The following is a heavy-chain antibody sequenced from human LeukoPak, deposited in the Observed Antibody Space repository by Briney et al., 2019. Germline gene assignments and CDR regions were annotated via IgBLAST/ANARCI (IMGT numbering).Heavy chain of an antibody. D-gene: IGHD3-10*01. Sequence: PGGSLRLSCAASGFTFRNSAMSWVRQAPGKGLEWVSGISGAGYNTYYADSVKGRFTISRDNSKNTLYLQMNSLGAEDTAVYYCAKHVSGSLFYFDYWGQRTLVTVSS. J-gene: IGHJ4*02. CDR3: AKHVSGSLFYFDY. CDR1: GFTFRNSA. V-gene: IGHV3-23*01. CDR2: ISGAGYNT.